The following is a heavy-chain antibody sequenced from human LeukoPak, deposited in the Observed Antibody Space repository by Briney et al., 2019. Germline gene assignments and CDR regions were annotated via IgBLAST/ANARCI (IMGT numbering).Heavy chain of an antibody. CDR2: ISRDGDSA. CDR1: GFTFRSYV. V-gene: IGHV3-64*01. J-gene: IGHJ6*03. CDR3: AKTKTEQFIYSPYKDYYYMDV. D-gene: IGHD1-26*01. Sequence: GGSLRLSCAASGFTFRSYVLHWVRQAPGKGLEHLSHISRDGDSAYYANSVRGRFTISRDNSKNTLYLQMDSLRPGDTGVYYCAKTKTEQFIYSPYKDYYYMDVWGKGTAVTVSS.